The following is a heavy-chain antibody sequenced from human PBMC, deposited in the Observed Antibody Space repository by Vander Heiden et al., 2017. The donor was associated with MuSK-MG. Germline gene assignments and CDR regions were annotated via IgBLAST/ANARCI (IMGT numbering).Heavy chain of an antibody. CDR1: GGSISSSSYY. J-gene: IGHJ4*02. CDR2: IYYSGST. D-gene: IGHD1-26*01. CDR3: ARHGTSDY. Sequence: GGSISSSSYYWGWIRQPPGKGLEWIGSIYYSGSTYYNPSLKSRVTISVDTSKNQFSLKLRSVTAADTAVDYGARHGTSDYWGQGTMVTVSS. V-gene: IGHV4-39*01.